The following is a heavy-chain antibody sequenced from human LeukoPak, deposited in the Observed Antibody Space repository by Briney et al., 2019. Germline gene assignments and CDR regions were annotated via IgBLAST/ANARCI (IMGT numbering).Heavy chain of an antibody. CDR3: VRVKGSYFDY. CDR1: GFPLSRYS. Sequence: GGSLRLSCAASGFPLSRYSINWVRQAPGKGLEWVSYISSSGSAIYYVDSVKGRFTVSRDNAKNSLFLQMNSPRAEDTAVYYCVRVKGSYFDYWGQGALVTVSS. J-gene: IGHJ4*02. CDR2: ISSSGSAI. V-gene: IGHV3-48*01. D-gene: IGHD2-15*01.